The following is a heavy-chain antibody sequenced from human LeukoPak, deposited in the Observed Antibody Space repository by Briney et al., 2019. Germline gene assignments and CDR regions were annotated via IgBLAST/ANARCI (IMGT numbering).Heavy chain of an antibody. J-gene: IGHJ6*03. V-gene: IGHV3-21*01. D-gene: IGHD2-15*01. CDR1: GFTFSSYE. Sequence: GGSLRLSCAASGFTFSSYEMNWVRQAPGKGLEWVSSISSSSSYIYYADSVKGRFTISRDNAKNSLYLQMNSLRAEDTAVYYCARDGYCSGGSCYDYYYYYMDVWGKGTTVTISS. CDR3: ARDGYCSGGSCYDYYYYYMDV. CDR2: ISSSSSYI.